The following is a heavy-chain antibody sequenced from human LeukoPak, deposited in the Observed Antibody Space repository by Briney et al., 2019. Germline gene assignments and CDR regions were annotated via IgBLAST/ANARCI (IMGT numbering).Heavy chain of an antibody. CDR3: ARDDRYSGYDYDY. V-gene: IGHV1-18*01. J-gene: IGHJ4*02. D-gene: IGHD5-12*01. Sequence: GASVKVSCKTSGFTFSNYNMCWVRQAPGQGLEWMGAVSGYNGHTNYAQTLQGRVTMTTDTSTSTAYMELRSLRSDDTAVYYCARDDRYSGYDYDYWGQGTLVTVSS. CDR2: VSGYNGHT. CDR1: GFTFSNYN.